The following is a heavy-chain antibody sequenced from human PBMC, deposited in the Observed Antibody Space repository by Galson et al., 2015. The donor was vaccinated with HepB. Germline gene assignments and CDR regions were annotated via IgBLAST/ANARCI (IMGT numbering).Heavy chain of an antibody. J-gene: IGHJ4*02. CDR3: ARGLERRPDGYFDY. V-gene: IGHV3-33*01. Sequence: SLRLSCAASGFTFSSYGMHWVRQAPGKGLEWVAVIWYDGSNKYYADSVKGRFTISRDNSKNTLYLQMNSLRAEDTAVYYCARGLERRPDGYFDYWGQGTLVTVSS. CDR1: GFTFSSYG. CDR2: IWYDGSNK. D-gene: IGHD1-1*01.